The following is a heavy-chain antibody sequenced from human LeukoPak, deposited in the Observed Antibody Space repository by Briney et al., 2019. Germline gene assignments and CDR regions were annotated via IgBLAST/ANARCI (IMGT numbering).Heavy chain of an antibody. D-gene: IGHD6-6*01. CDR3: ARFLRGPARWYYYMDV. Sequence: PSETLSLTCTVSGGSISSSSYYWSWIRQPPGKGLEWIGYIYYSGSTNYNPSLKSRVTISVDTSKNQFSLKLSSVTAADTAVYYCARFLRGPARWYYYMDVWGKGTTVTVSS. CDR1: GGSISSSSYY. V-gene: IGHV4-61*01. J-gene: IGHJ6*03. CDR2: IYYSGST.